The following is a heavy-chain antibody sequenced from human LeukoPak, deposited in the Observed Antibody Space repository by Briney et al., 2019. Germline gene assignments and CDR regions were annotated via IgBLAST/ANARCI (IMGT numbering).Heavy chain of an antibody. CDR2: IRNKANRYTT. CDR1: GFTFSDHY. CDR3: ARVPRSGSQELDY. V-gene: IGHV3-72*01. Sequence: GGSLRLSCVDSGFTFSDHYMDWVRQAPGQGLEWVGRIRNKANRYTTEYAASVKGRFTISGDDSKNSMYLQMNSLNTEDTAVYYCARVPRSGSQELDYWGQGTLVTVSS. D-gene: IGHD1-26*01. J-gene: IGHJ4*02.